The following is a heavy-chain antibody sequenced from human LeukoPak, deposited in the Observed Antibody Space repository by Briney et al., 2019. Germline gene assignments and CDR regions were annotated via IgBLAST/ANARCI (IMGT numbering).Heavy chain of an antibody. Sequence: PGRSLRLSCAASGFTFSSYAMHWVRQAPGKGLEWVAVISYDGSNKYYADSVKGRFTISRDNSKNTLYLQMNSLRAEDTAVYYCARDGSRIVATIMGTYYYGMDVWGQGTTVTVSS. CDR3: ARDGSRIVATIMGTYYYGMDV. D-gene: IGHD5-12*01. CDR2: ISYDGSNK. V-gene: IGHV3-30-3*01. CDR1: GFTFSSYA. J-gene: IGHJ6*02.